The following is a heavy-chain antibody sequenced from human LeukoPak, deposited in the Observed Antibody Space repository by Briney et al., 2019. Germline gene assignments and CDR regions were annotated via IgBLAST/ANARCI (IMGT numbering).Heavy chain of an antibody. J-gene: IGHJ4*02. V-gene: IGHV3-30*02. Sequence: GGSLRLSCAASGFTFSSYSMHWVRQAPGKGLEWVAFIRYDGSNKYYADSVKGRFTISRDNSKNTLYLQMNSLRAEDTAVYYCAKAYDILTGSGNYFDYWGQGTLVTVSS. CDR2: IRYDGSNK. D-gene: IGHD3-9*01. CDR1: GFTFSSYS. CDR3: AKAYDILTGSGNYFDY.